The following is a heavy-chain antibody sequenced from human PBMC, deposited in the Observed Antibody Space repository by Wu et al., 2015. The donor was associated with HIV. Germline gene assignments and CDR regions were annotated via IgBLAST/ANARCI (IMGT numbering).Heavy chain of an antibody. CDR1: GYTFTNYY. Sequence: QAQLVQSGPEAKKPGASVKVSCGASGYTFTNYYIHWLRQAPGHGLEWMAWINPSGGATIYAEAFEGRVTVTTDTSMKTVYMELESLTSGDTAIYFCARDATPITTEFDYWGQGTLITVSS. J-gene: IGHJ4*02. D-gene: IGHD4-11*01. CDR3: ARDATPITTEFDY. V-gene: IGHV1-2*02. CDR2: INPSGGAT.